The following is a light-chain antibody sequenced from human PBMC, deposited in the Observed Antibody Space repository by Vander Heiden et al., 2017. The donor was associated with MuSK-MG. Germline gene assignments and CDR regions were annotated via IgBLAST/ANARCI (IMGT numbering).Light chain of an antibody. J-gene: IGKJ1*01. CDR1: QSISSY. V-gene: IGKV1-39*01. Sequence: IEMTQSPSSLSASIGDRVTITCRASQSISSYLNWYQQKPGTAPKLLIYAASSLQSGVPSRFSGSGSGTDFTLTISSLQPEDFATYYCQQSDNLPHTFGQGTKVEIK. CDR3: QQSDNLPHT. CDR2: AAS.